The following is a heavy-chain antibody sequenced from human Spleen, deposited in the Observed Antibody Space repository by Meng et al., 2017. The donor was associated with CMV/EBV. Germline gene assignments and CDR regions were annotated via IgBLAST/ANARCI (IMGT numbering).Heavy chain of an antibody. Sequence: GGSLRLSCVASGFTFSTYWMDWVRQAPGEGLVWVSRISSDVTKTTYADFVKGRFIISRDNAKNTLYLQMNSLRVEDTAVYYCARDIVPGYYYGLDVWGQGTTVTVSS. D-gene: IGHD2-15*01. J-gene: IGHJ6*02. CDR2: ISSDVTKT. V-gene: IGHV3-74*03. CDR3: ARDIVPGYYYGLDV. CDR1: GFTFSTYW.